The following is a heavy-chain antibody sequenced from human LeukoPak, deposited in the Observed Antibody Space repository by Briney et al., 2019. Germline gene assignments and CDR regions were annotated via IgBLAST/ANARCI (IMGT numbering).Heavy chain of an antibody. CDR3: ARAPITSPFYFDY. Sequence: PGGSLRLSCTASGFALDEHGMSWVRQVPGKGLEWVSGINWSGGSTGYADPLRGRFTISRDNAKNSLYLQMDSLRAEDTALYYCARAPITSPFYFDYWGQGTLVTVSS. V-gene: IGHV3-20*04. CDR1: GFALDEHG. CDR2: INWSGGST. J-gene: IGHJ4*02. D-gene: IGHD2-2*01.